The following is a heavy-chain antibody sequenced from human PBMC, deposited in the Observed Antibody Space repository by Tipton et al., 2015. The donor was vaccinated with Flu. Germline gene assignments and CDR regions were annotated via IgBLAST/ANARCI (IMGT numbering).Heavy chain of an antibody. D-gene: IGHD3-10*01. J-gene: IGHJ6*02. CDR2: ISGNSGSI. CDR3: AKALDGDDYYGMDV. CDR1: GFTFDDYA. V-gene: IGHV3-9*01. Sequence: SLRLSCAASGFTFDDYAMHWVRQAPGKGLEWVSGISGNSGSIGYADSVKGRFTISRDNAKNSLYLQMNSLRAEDTALYYCAKALDGDDYYGMDVWGQGTTVTVSS.